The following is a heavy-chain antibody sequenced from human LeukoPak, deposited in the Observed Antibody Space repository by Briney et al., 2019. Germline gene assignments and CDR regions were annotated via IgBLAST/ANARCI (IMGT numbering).Heavy chain of an antibody. Sequence: PGGSLRLSCEVSRLTFSNSYLTWVRQAPEKGLEWVANIKEDGSAKAYSASVKGRFSVSRDNAKNSVYLQMNSLRAEDTAVYYCAVDVMATATFDYWGQGTLVTVSS. CDR2: IKEDGSAK. J-gene: IGHJ4*02. D-gene: IGHD5-24*01. CDR3: AVDVMATATFDY. V-gene: IGHV3-7*01. CDR1: RLTFSNSY.